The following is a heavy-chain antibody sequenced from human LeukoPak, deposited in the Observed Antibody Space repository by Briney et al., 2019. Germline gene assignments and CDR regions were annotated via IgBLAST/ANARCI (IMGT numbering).Heavy chain of an antibody. CDR3: ARGSGYGDSPGLH. CDR2: INPNSGGS. CDR1: GFTFSSYA. D-gene: IGHD4-17*01. J-gene: IGHJ4*02. V-gene: IGHV1-2*06. Sequence: PGGSLRLSCAASGFTFSSYAMHWVRQAPGQGLEWMGRINPNSGGSNYAQEFQGRVTMTRDTSISTAYMELNRLRSDDTAVYYCARGSGYGDSPGLHWGQGTLVTVSS.